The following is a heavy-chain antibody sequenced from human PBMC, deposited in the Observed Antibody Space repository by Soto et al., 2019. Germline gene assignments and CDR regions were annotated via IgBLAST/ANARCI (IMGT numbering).Heavy chain of an antibody. J-gene: IGHJ6*02. CDR2: IYYSGST. D-gene: IGHD3-22*01. V-gene: IGHV4-59*12. CDR1: RGSISSYY. Sequence: SETLSLTCTVSRGSISSYYWSWIRQPPGKGLEWIGYIYYSGSTNYNPSLKSRVTISVDTSKNQFSLKLSSVTAADTAVYYCAREAMPGFDSSGYYSAYYYYGMDVWGQGTTVTVSS. CDR3: AREAMPGFDSSGYYSAYYYYGMDV.